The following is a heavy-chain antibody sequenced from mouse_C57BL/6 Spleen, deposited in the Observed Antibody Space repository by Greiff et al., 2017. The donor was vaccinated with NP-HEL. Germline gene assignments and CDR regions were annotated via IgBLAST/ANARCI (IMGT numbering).Heavy chain of an antibody. V-gene: IGHV5-17*01. Sequence: EVKLVESGGGLVKPGGSLKLSCAASGFTFSDYGMHWVRQAPEKGLEWVAYISSGSSTIYYADTVKGRFTISRDNAKNTLFLQMTSLRSEDTAMYYCASGDDGYYDYYAMDYWGQGTSVTVSS. D-gene: IGHD2-3*01. J-gene: IGHJ4*01. CDR1: GFTFSDYG. CDR3: ASGDDGYYDYYAMDY. CDR2: ISSGSSTI.